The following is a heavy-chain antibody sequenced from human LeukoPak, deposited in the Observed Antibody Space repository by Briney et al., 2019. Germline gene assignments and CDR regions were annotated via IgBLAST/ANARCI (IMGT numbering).Heavy chain of an antibody. V-gene: IGHV1-2*02. Sequence: ASVKVSCRASGYSFTGYYIHWVRHAPGHELEGMGWIDPDNGGTNYAQNFQGRVTMTRDTSISTAYMELSRLRSDDTDVYYCARDSYDSSGSYFFLKLFDYWGQGTLVTVSS. CDR1: GYSFTGYY. CDR3: ARDSYDSSGSYFFLKLFDY. D-gene: IGHD3-22*01. CDR2: IDPDNGGT. J-gene: IGHJ4*02.